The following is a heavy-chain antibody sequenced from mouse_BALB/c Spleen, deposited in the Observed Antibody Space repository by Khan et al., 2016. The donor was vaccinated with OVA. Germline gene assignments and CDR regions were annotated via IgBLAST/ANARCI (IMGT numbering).Heavy chain of an antibody. J-gene: IGHJ3*01. Sequence: VQLQQSGPELVKPGASVKIPCKASGYTFTDYNMDWVKQSHGKSLEWIGDINPNNGGTFYNQKFTGKATLTVDASSSTAYLKLRSLTSEDTAVYYCARIWASWFAYWGQGTLVTVSA. CDR1: GYTFTDYN. V-gene: IGHV1-18*01. CDR2: INPNNGGT. D-gene: IGHD1-1*02. CDR3: ARIWASWFAY.